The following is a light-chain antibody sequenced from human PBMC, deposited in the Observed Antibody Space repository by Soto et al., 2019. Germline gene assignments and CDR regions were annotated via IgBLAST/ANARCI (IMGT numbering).Light chain of an antibody. Sequence: DIQMTQSPSSLSAFVGDRVTITCRASQDIGNFLAWYRQKPGKVPKLLIYAASTLQSGVPSRFSGSGSGTDFTLTISSLQPEDVATYYCQKCKVAPFTFGGGTKVEIK. CDR2: AAS. CDR1: QDIGNF. V-gene: IGKV1-27*01. J-gene: IGKJ4*01. CDR3: QKCKVAPFT.